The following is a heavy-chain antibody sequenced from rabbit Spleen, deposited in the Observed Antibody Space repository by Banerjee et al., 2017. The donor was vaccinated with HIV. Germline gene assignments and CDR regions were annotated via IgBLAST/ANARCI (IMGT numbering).Heavy chain of an antibody. J-gene: IGHJ4*01. D-gene: IGHD4-2*01. Sequence: QEQLVESGGGLVQPGGSLTLSCKASGFDFSRYGVSWVRQAPGKGLEWIGYIDPIFGGTYYASWVNGRFSISKTSSTTVTLQMTSLTAADTATYFCTRDTGYVGNGNPDNLWGPGTLVTVS. CDR2: IDPIFGGT. CDR1: GFDFSRYG. CDR3: TRDTGYVGNGNPDNL. V-gene: IGHV1S39*01.